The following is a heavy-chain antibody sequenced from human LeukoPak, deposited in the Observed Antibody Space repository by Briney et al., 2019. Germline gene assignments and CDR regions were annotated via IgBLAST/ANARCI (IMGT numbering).Heavy chain of an antibody. Sequence: GASVKVSCKASGYTFTSYDINWVRQATGQGLGWMGWMNPNSGNTGYAQKFQGRVTMTRNTSISTAYMELSSLRSEDTAVYYCARGRPDYDFWSGYYLAYYYYYGMDVWGQGTTVTVSS. J-gene: IGHJ6*02. D-gene: IGHD3-3*01. CDR1: GYTFTSYD. CDR2: MNPNSGNT. V-gene: IGHV1-8*01. CDR3: ARGRPDYDFWSGYYLAYYYYYGMDV.